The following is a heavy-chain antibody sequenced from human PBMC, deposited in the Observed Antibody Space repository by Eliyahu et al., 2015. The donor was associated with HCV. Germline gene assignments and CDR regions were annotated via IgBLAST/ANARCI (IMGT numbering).Heavy chain of an antibody. CDR1: GNSYY. CDR3: ATLSITGTPE. D-gene: IGHD1-20*01. Sequence: QVHLQASGPGLVKPSETLSLTCPVSGNSYYWSWIRQPPGRGLEWIGYIFYTGITRYNSSLESRVSLSLDTSKTRFSLKLTSVTAADTAIYYCATLSITGTPEWGQGILVTVSS. V-gene: IGHV4-59*13. J-gene: IGHJ4*02. CDR2: IFYTGIT.